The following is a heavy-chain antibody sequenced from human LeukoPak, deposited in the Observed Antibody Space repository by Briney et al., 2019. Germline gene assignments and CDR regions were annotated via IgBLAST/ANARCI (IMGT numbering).Heavy chain of an antibody. CDR3: ARAAIAAARIYYYMDV. J-gene: IGHJ6*03. D-gene: IGHD6-13*01. Sequence: GGSLRLSCAASGFTFSSYSMNWVRQAPGKGLEWVSFISTSSSYIHNADSVKGRFTISRDDAENSLYLQMNSLRAEDTAVYYCARAAIAAARIYYYMDVWGKGTTVTVSS. CDR1: GFTFSSYS. CDR2: ISTSSSYI. V-gene: IGHV3-21*01.